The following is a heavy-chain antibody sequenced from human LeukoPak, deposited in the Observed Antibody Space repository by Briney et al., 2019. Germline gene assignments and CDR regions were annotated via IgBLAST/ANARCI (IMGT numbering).Heavy chain of an antibody. V-gene: IGHV3-9*03. J-gene: IGHJ4*02. CDR2: ISWNSGSI. CDR1: GFTFDDYA. Sequence: TGRSLRLSCAASGFTFDDYAMHWVRQAPGKGLEWVSGISWNSGSIGYADSVEGRFTISRDNAKNSLYLQMNSLRAEDMALYYCAKDDRAMITFGGVIDWGQGTLVTVSS. CDR3: AKDDRAMITFGGVID. D-gene: IGHD3-16*02.